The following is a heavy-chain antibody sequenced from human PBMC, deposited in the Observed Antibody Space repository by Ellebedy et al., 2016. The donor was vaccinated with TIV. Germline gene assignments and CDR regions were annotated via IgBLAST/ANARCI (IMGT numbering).Heavy chain of an antibody. CDR2: ISGYNGDT. D-gene: IGHD4-17*01. CDR3: ARETIAVPNTFRSIPKYY. Sequence: ASVKVSCXASGFTFSTYGISWVRQAPGQGLEWVGWISGYNGDTNYAQRLQGRVTMTTDTSTNTTYMELRSLTSDDTAVYYCARETIAVPNTFRSIPKYYWGQGTLVTVTS. CDR1: GFTFSTYG. J-gene: IGHJ4*02. V-gene: IGHV1-18*01.